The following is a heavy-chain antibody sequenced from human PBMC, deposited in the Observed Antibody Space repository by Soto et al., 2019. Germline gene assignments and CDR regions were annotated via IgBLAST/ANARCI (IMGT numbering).Heavy chain of an antibody. J-gene: IGHJ4*02. CDR1: GYTFTSYA. V-gene: IGHV1-18*01. D-gene: IGHD6-6*01. CDR2: ISAYNGNT. CDR3: AREAPPEDY. Sequence: QVQLVQSGAEVKKPGASVKVSCKASGYTFTSYAISWVRQAPGQGLEWMGWISAYNGNTNYAQKLQGRVTMTTDTSTSTAYMELRILRADVTDVYDGAREAPPEDYCGQGILVPDSS.